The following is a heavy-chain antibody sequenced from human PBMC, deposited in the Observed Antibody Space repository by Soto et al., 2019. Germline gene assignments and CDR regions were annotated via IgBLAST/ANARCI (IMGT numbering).Heavy chain of an antibody. J-gene: IGHJ4*02. V-gene: IGHV1-3*05. D-gene: IGHD1-1*01. CDR2: INAGNGNT. CDR1: GYTFTSYA. Sequence: QVQLVQSGAEEKKPGASVKVSCKASGYTFTSYAMHWVRQAPGQRLEWMGWINAGNGNTKYSQKFQGRVTITRDTSASTAYMERSSLRAEDTAVYYCARGVGNSAPDYWGQGTLVTVSS. CDR3: ARGVGNSAPDY.